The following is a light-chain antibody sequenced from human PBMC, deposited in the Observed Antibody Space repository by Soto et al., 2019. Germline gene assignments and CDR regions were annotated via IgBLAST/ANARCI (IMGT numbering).Light chain of an antibody. Sequence: QSALTQPASVSGSPGQSITISCTGTSSDVGGYNYVSWYQQHPGKAPKLMIYEVNNRPSGVCNRFSGSKSGNTASLTISGLQAEDEADYYCTSYTSSITYVFGTGTKVTVL. CDR2: EVN. CDR3: TSYTSSITYV. J-gene: IGLJ1*01. V-gene: IGLV2-14*01. CDR1: SSDVGGYNY.